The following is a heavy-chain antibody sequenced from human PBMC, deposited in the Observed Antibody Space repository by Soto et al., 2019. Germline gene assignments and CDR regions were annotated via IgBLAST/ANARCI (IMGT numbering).Heavy chain of an antibody. CDR1: GYAFTSYA. J-gene: IGHJ4*02. V-gene: IGHV1-3*01. Sequence: ASVKVSCKASGYAFTSYAMHWVRQAPGQRLEWMGWINAGNGNTKYSQKDQGRVTMTTDTTTNTAYMELRNLRSDDTAVYYCVRGPTDYYDNSANYFLYYWGQGTLVSVSS. D-gene: IGHD3-22*01. CDR2: INAGNGNT. CDR3: VRGPTDYYDNSANYFLYY.